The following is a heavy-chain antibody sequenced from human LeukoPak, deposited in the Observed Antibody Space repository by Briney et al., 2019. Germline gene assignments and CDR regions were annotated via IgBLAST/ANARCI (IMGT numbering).Heavy chain of an antibody. V-gene: IGHV3-48*03. Sequence: PGGSLRLSWVASGFTLSSCGVSWVRHAPGEGREWVSYISRSGSTIYYAASVKARFTISRDNAKNSLYLQMTSLRAEDTAVYYCAELGITMIGGVWGKGTTVTISS. CDR3: AELGITMIGGV. J-gene: IGHJ6*04. CDR1: GFTLSSCG. D-gene: IGHD3-10*02. CDR2: ISRSGSTI.